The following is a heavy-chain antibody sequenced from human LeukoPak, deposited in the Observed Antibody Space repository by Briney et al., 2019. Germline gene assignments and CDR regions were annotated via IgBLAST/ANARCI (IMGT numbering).Heavy chain of an antibody. CDR3: AKDSTRMITSD. CDR1: GFTFSSYS. CDR2: ISSSSSYI. D-gene: IGHD3-16*01. J-gene: IGHJ4*02. V-gene: IGHV3-21*04. Sequence: PGGSLRLSCAASGFTFSSYSMNWVRQAPGKVLEWVSSISSSSSYIYYADSVKGRFTISRDNAKNSLYLQMNSLRAEDTAVYYCAKDSTRMITSDWGQGTLVTVSS.